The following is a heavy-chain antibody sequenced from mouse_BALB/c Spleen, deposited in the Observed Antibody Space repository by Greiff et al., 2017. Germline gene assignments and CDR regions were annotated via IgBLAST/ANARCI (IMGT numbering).Heavy chain of an antibody. CDR2: IWAGGST. V-gene: IGHV2-9*02. Sequence: VQGVESGPGLVAPSQSLSITCTVSGFSLTSYGVPWVRQPPGKGLEWLGVIWAGGSTNYNSAIMSRLSISKDNSKSQVFLKTNSLQTDDTAMYYCARTGVTGTWGLAYWGQGTLVTVSA. CDR1: GFSLTSYG. D-gene: IGHD4-1*01. CDR3: ARTGVTGTWGLAY. J-gene: IGHJ3*01.